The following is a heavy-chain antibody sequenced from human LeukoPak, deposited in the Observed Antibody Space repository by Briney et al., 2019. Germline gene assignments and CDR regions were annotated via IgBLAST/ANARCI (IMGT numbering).Heavy chain of an antibody. D-gene: IGHD2-15*01. J-gene: IGHJ4*02. CDR3: AKCGMAVAATCY. V-gene: IGHV4-59*01. Sequence: PSETLSLTCTVSGGSISSNYWTWIRQPPGKGLEWIGYVHYSGSSNYNPSLKSRVTISVDTSKNQFSLKLSSVTAADTAVYYCAKCGMAVAATCYWGQGTLVTVSS. CDR1: GGSISSNY. CDR2: VHYSGSS.